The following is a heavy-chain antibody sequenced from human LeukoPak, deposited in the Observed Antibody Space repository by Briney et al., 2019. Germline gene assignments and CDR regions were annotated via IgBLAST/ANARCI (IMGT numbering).Heavy chain of an antibody. J-gene: IGHJ1*01. Sequence: SETLSLTCTVSGGSISSYYWSWIRQPPGKGLEWIGYIYYSGSTNYNPSLKSRVTISVDTSKNQFSLKLSSVTAADTAVYYCARDYGGYFQHWGQGTLVTVSS. D-gene: IGHD3-10*01. V-gene: IGHV4-59*12. CDR2: IYYSGST. CDR1: GGSISSYY. CDR3: ARDYGGYFQH.